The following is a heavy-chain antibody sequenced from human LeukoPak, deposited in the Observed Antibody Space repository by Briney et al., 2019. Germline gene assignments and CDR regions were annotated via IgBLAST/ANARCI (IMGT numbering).Heavy chain of an antibody. CDR1: GFTFSSYG. D-gene: IGHD6-13*01. Sequence: GGSLRLSCAASGFTFSSYGMHWVRQAPGKGLEWVSVIYSGGSTYHADSVKGRFTISRDNSKNTLYLQMNSLRAEDTAVYYCTDSSSWEDPPFDYWGQGTLVTVSS. CDR2: IYSGGST. J-gene: IGHJ4*02. V-gene: IGHV3-66*01. CDR3: TDSSSWEDPPFDY.